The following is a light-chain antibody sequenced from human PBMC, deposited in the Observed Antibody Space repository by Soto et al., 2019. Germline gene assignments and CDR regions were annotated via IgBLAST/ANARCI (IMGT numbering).Light chain of an antibody. Sequence: DMEMTQSPSSLSASVGDRVTITCRASQSISNYLNWYQHKPGKVPKLLIYAASSLQSGVPTRFRGSRTGTDFTLTIYSLQPEDFATYDCQQSYGTPRTFGGGTKIEIK. CDR1: QSISNY. CDR3: QQSYGTPRT. CDR2: AAS. J-gene: IGKJ4*02. V-gene: IGKV1-39*01.